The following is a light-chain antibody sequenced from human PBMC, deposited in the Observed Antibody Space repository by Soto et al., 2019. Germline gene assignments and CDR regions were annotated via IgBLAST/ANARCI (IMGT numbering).Light chain of an antibody. CDR3: QQRSNWPVT. Sequence: DIVMTQSPDSLAVSLGERATLSCRASQSVSSYLAWYQQKPGQAPRLLIYDASNRATGIPARFSGSGSGTDFTLIISSLEPEDFAVYYCQQRSNWPVTFGLGTKVEV. CDR2: DAS. J-gene: IGKJ1*01. V-gene: IGKV3-11*01. CDR1: QSVSSY.